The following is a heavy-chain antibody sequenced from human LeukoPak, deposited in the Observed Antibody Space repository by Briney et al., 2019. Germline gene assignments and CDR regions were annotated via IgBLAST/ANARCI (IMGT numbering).Heavy chain of an antibody. D-gene: IGHD5-18*01. CDR3: ARARSSYGYGDAFDI. CDR2: ISGSGGST. J-gene: IGHJ3*02. Sequence: GGSLRLSCAASGFTFSSYVMSWVRQAPGKGLEWVSAISGSGGSTYYADSVKGRFTISRDNSRNTLYLQMNSLRAEDTAVYYCARARSSYGYGDAFDIWGQGTMVTVSS. V-gene: IGHV3-23*01. CDR1: GFTFSSYV.